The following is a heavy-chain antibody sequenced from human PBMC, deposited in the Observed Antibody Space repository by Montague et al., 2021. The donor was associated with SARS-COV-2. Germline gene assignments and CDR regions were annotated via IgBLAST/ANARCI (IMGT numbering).Heavy chain of an antibody. V-gene: IGHV3-48*03. D-gene: IGHD2-8*01. CDR3: ATNKYCTLHDCLHGRHYFDH. CDR1: GYDFFNFD. CDR2: ISSSGATI. J-gene: IGHJ4*02. Sequence: SLRLSCAASGYDFFNFDMAWVRQAPERGLEWISDISSSGATILYADSLKGRFTISRDNIQKSLYLQMNSLRAEDTAVYYCATNKYCTLHDCLHGRHYFDHWGQGTLVTVSS.